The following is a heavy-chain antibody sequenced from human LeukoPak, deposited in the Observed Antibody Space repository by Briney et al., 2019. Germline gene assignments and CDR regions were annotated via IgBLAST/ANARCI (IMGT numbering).Heavy chain of an antibody. CDR1: GYSFTSYW. CDR2: IYPGDSDT. CDR3: ARRYCSSTSCYGGWFDP. V-gene: IGHV5-51*01. Sequence: GESLKISCKGSGYSFTSYWIGWVRQMPGKGLEWMGIIYPGDSDTRYSPSFQGQVTISADKSISTAHLQWSSLKASDTAMYYCARRYCSSTSCYGGWFDPWGQGTLVTVSS. D-gene: IGHD2-2*01. J-gene: IGHJ5*02.